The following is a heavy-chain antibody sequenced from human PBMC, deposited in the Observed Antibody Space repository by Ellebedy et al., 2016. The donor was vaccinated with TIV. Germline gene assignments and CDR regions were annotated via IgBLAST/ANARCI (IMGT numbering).Heavy chain of an antibody. J-gene: IGHJ4*02. V-gene: IGHV3-30-3*02. CDR2: ISYDGSNK. D-gene: IGHD2/OR15-2a*01. CDR1: GFTFSSYA. CDR3: AKWEYYLRFDY. Sequence: GGSLRLSXAASGFTFSSYAMHWVRQAPGKGLEWVAVISYDGSNKYYADSVKGRFTISRDNSKNTLYLQMNSLRAEDTAVYYCAKWEYYLRFDYWGQGTLVTVSS.